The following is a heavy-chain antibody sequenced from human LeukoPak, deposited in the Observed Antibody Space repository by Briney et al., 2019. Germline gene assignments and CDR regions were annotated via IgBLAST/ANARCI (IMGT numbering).Heavy chain of an antibody. CDR3: AKSYGWKLSSGFDY. CDR1: GFTFSSYG. J-gene: IGHJ4*02. CDR2: ISYDGSNK. V-gene: IGHV3-30*18. D-gene: IGHD2-2*03. Sequence: GRSLRLSCAASGFTFSSYGMHWVRQAPGKGLEWVAVISYDGSNKYYADSVRGRFTISRDNSKNTLYLQMNSLRAEDTAVYYCAKSYGWKLSSGFDYWGQGTLVTVSS.